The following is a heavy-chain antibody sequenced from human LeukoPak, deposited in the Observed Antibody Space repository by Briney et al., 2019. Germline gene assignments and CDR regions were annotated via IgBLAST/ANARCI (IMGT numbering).Heavy chain of an antibody. J-gene: IGHJ4*02. Sequence: GGSLRLSCAASGFTFRDYYMGWIRQAPGKGLAWVSYISSSGTTIYYADSVKGRFTISRDNANNSLYLQMNSLRAEDTAVYYCATTRGYGNFDYWGQGTLVTVSS. D-gene: IGHD5-18*01. CDR1: GFTFRDYY. CDR2: ISSSGTTI. CDR3: ATTRGYGNFDY. V-gene: IGHV3-11*01.